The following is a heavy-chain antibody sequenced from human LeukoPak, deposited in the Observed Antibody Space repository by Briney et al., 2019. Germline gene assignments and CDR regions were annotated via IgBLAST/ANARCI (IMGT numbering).Heavy chain of an antibody. CDR1: GGSIKSSSYY. CDR3: TRTTGLSYGLNY. V-gene: IGHV4-39*01. J-gene: IGHJ4*02. Sequence: PSETLSLTCTVSGGSIKSSSYYWVWIRQPPGMGLEWIGSIFYSGGTYYNPSLKSRVTISVDTSRNQFSLRLSSVTAADTAVYFCTRTTGLSYGLNYWGQGTLVTFSS. CDR2: IFYSGGT. D-gene: IGHD5-18*01.